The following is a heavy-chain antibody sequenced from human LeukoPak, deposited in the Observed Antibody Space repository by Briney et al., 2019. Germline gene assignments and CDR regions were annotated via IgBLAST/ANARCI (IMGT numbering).Heavy chain of an antibody. J-gene: IGHJ4*02. CDR1: GGSISSSSYY. D-gene: IGHD3-10*01. V-gene: IGHV4-39*01. CDR3: ARLNYYGSGSPTGDY. Sequence: SETLSLTCTVSGGSISSSSYYWGWIRQPPGKGLEWIGSIYYSGSTYYNPSLKSRVTISVDTSKNQFSLKLSSMTAADTAVYYCARLNYYGSGSPTGDYWGQGTLVTVSS. CDR2: IYYSGST.